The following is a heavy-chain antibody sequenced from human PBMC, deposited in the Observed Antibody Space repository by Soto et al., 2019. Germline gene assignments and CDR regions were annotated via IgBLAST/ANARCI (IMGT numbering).Heavy chain of an antibody. CDR3: ARAPMVLSRSYFDS. Sequence: SETLSLTCTVSGGSISNFYWSWIRQPPGKGLEWIGYTSYSGNTNYNPSLKSRVSISVDTSKNQLSLNLTSVTAADTAVYYCARAPMVLSRSYFDSWGQGTPVTVSS. J-gene: IGHJ4*02. V-gene: IGHV4-59*01. CDR1: GGSISNFY. CDR2: TSYSGNT. D-gene: IGHD2-8*01.